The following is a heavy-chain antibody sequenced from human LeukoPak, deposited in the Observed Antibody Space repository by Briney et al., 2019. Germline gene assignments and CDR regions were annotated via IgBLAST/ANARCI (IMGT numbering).Heavy chain of an antibody. Sequence: PGGSLRLSCAASGFTFSSYAMSWVRQAPGKGLEWVSAISGSGGSTYYADSVKGRFTISRDNSKNTLYLQMNSLRAEDTALYYCARLGSWQYYFDYWGQGTLVTVSS. V-gene: IGHV3-23*01. CDR2: ISGSGGST. J-gene: IGHJ4*02. CDR3: ARLGSWQYYFDY. D-gene: IGHD6-13*01. CDR1: GFTFSSYA.